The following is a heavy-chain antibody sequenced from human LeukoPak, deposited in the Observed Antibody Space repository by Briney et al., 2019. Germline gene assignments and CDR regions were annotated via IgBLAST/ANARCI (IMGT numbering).Heavy chain of an antibody. J-gene: IGHJ4*02. Sequence: GGSLRLSCAASGFTFSSYAMHWVRQAPGKGLEWVAVISYDGSNKYYANSVKGRFTISRDNSKNTLYLQMNSLRAEDTAVYYCARDLSAAGSPDYWGQGTLVTVSS. D-gene: IGHD6-13*01. CDR1: GFTFSSYA. CDR3: ARDLSAAGSPDY. V-gene: IGHV3-30-3*01. CDR2: ISYDGSNK.